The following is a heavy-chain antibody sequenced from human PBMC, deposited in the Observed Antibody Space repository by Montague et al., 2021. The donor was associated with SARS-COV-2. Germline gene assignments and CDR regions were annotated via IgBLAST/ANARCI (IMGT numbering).Heavy chain of an antibody. D-gene: IGHD3-3*01. CDR2: TYDGGDAT. CDR3: ARRSAVPGSFDF. Sequence: SLRLSWSASGFAFRTKYLTWVRQAPGKGLEWVSVTYDGGDATYYADSVKGRFTVSRDDSKNTLFLQMSSLRAEDTVVYYCARRSAVPGSFDFWGQGTLVTVSS. CDR1: GFAFRTKY. V-gene: IGHV3-53*01. J-gene: IGHJ4*02.